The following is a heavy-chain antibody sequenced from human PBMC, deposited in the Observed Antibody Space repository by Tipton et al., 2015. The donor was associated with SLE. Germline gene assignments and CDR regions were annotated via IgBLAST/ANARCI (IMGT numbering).Heavy chain of an antibody. D-gene: IGHD3-3*01. J-gene: IGHJ3*02. V-gene: IGHV4-59*01. Sequence: TLSLTCTVSGGSISSYYWSWIRQPPGKGLEWIGYIYYSGSTNYNPSLKSRVTMSVDTSKNQFSLKLSSVTAADTAVYYCARGGRSAIVGVTTDGPLDIWGQGTMVTVSS. CDR2: IYYSGST. CDR1: GGSISSYY. CDR3: ARGGRSAIVGVTTDGPLDI.